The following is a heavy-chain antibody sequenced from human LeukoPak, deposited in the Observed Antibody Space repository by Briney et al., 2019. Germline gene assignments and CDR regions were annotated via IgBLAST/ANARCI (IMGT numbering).Heavy chain of an antibody. J-gene: IGHJ2*01. CDR1: GGSISSYY. CDR2: IYYSGST. CDR3: ARGFQSLTYFDL. Sequence: SETLSLTCTVSGGSISSYYWSWIRQPPGKGLEWIGYIYYSGSTNYNPSLKSRVTISVDTSKNQFSLKLSSVTAADTAVYYCARGFQSLTYFDLWGRGTLVTVSS. V-gene: IGHV4-59*01.